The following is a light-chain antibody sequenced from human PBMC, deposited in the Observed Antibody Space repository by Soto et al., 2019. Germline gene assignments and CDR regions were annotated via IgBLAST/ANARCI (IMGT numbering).Light chain of an antibody. CDR3: QQTYSSPRT. CDR1: QSIDNW. V-gene: IGKV1-5*03. CDR2: KAS. J-gene: IGKJ1*01. Sequence: DIQMTQSPSTLSASVGDRVTITCRASQSIDNWLAWYQQKPGEAPKILIYKASSLEGGVPSRFTGSGSETDFTLTISNLQPEDFVVYYCQQTYSSPRTSGQGTKV.